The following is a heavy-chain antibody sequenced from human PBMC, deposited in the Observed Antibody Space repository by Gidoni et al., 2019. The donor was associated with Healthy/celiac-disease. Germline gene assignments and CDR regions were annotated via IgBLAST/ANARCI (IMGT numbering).Heavy chain of an antibody. J-gene: IGHJ5*02. CDR3: AKDGWYNGWFDP. CDR2: ISGSGGST. V-gene: IGHV3-23*01. Sequence: EVQLLESGGGLVKPGGSLRLSCAASGFTFSSDARSWVRQAPGKGLEWVSAISGSGGSTYYADSVKGRFTISRDNSKNTLYLQMNSLRAEDTAVYYCAKDGWYNGWFDPWGQGTLVTVSS. D-gene: IGHD6-19*01. CDR1: GFTFSSDA.